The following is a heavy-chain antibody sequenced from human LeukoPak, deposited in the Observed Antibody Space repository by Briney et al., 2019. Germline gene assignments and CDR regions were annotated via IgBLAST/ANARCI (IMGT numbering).Heavy chain of an antibody. V-gene: IGHV4-34*01. CDR3: ARRRGAYGDYVY. CDR2: INHSGST. J-gene: IGHJ4*02. CDR1: GGSFSGYY. Sequence: SETLSLTCAVYGGSFSGYYWSWIRQPPGKGLEWIGEINHSGSTNYNPSLKSRVTISVDTSKNQFSLNLSSVTAADTAVYCCARRRGAYGDYVYWGQGTLVTVSS. D-gene: IGHD4-17*01.